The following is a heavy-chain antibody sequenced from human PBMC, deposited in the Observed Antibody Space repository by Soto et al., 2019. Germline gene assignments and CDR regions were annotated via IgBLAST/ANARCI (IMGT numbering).Heavy chain of an antibody. J-gene: IGHJ5*02. V-gene: IGHV4-59*01. CDR3: ARFKGTRTTVVTPWWWFDP. CDR1: GCSIRSYY. D-gene: IGHD4-17*01. CDR2: IYYSGST. Sequence: SDTLSLTCTVSGCSIRSYYWSWIRQPPVLGLEWIGYIYYSGSTNYNPSLKSRVTISVDTSKNQFSLKLSSVTAADTAVYYCARFKGTRTTVVTPWWWFDPWGQGTLVTVS.